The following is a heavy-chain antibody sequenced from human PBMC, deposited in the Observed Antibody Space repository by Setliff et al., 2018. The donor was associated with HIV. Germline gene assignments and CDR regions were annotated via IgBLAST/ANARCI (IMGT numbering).Heavy chain of an antibody. CDR2: INHSGST. CDR1: GGSFSGYY. V-gene: IGHV4-34*01. J-gene: IGHJ4*02. Sequence: SETLSLTCDVYGGSFSGYYWSWIRQLPGKGLEWIGKINHSGSTNYNPSLKSRVTISVDTSKNQFSLKLGSVTAADTAVYYCARVGYYDTSFDYWGQGTLVTVPQ. CDR3: ARVGYYDTSFDY. D-gene: IGHD3-22*01.